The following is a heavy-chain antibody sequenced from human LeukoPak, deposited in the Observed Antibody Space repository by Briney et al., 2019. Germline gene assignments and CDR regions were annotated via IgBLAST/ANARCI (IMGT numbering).Heavy chain of an antibody. CDR2: ITSRGEST. CDR3: ARDRPNYYGSDGHYYRRDGDY. Sequence: PGGSLRLSCAASGFTFSIYAMSWVRQAPGKGLHWVSSITSRGESTWYVDSVKGRFTITRDNSENTLYLQMHSLRPEDTAVYYCARDRPNYYGSDGHYYRRDGDYWGRGTLVSVSS. D-gene: IGHD3-22*01. J-gene: IGHJ4*02. CDR1: GFTFSIYA. V-gene: IGHV3-23*01.